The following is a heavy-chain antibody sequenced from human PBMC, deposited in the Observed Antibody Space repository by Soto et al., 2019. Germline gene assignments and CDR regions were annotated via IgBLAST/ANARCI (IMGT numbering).Heavy chain of an antibody. D-gene: IGHD3-3*01. CDR3: AQFRPLPTLRYLDDF. Sequence: LRLSCAATGFTFSSYAMSWVRQAPGKGLEWVSAISGNGASTYYADSVKGRFTISRDNSKNTLSLQMNSLRAEDTPVYSCAQFRPLPTLRYLDDFWGQGTLVTVSS. CDR2: ISGNGAST. CDR1: GFTFSSYA. J-gene: IGHJ4*02. V-gene: IGHV3-23*01.